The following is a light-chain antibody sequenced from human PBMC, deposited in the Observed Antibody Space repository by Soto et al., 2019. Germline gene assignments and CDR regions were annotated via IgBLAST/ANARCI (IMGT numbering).Light chain of an antibody. CDR2: KTS. Sequence: DIQMTQSPSTLSASVGDRVTITCRASQSFSTWLAWYQQKPGKAPNLLIYKTSILESGVPSRFSGSGSGTEFTLTISSLQPDDFATYSCQQYNSNPLTFGGGTEVEIK. V-gene: IGKV1-5*03. J-gene: IGKJ4*01. CDR3: QQYNSNPLT. CDR1: QSFSTW.